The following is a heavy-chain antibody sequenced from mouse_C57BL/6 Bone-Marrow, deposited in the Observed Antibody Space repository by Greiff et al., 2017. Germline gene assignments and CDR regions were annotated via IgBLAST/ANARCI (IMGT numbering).Heavy chain of an antibody. CDR3: ARGGYWYFDV. J-gene: IGHJ1*03. CDR2: ISSGGSYT. Sequence: DVMLVESGGDLVKPGGSLKLSCAASGFTFSSYGMSWVRQTPDKRLEWVATISSGGSYTYYPDSVKGRFTISRDNAKNTLYLQMSSLKSEDTAMYYCARGGYWYFDVWGTGTTVTVSS. V-gene: IGHV5-6*02. CDR1: GFTFSSYG.